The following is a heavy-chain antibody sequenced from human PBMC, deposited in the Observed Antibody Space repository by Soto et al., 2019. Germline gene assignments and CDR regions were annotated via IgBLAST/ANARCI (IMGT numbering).Heavy chain of an antibody. V-gene: IGHV1-18*01. Sequence: QIQLVQSGAEVKKPGASVKVSCRASGYTFINYETTWVRQAPGQGLEWMGWIRPYNGNTNYAQNLQGRVIMTTDTSKGTAYMELRSLRSDDTAVYYCARGGYCTTTSCPQFDYWGQGTLVTVSS. CDR1: GYTFINYE. J-gene: IGHJ4*02. D-gene: IGHD2-2*01. CDR3: ARGGYCTTTSCPQFDY. CDR2: IRPYNGNT.